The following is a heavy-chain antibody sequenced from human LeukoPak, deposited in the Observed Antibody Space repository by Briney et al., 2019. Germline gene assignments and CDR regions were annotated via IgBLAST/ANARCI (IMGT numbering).Heavy chain of an antibody. Sequence: SETLSLTCTVPGGSISSYYWTWIRQPPGKGLQWIGYIYYSGSTEYNPSLKSRVTISIDPSNKQFSLNLSSVTAADTAVYYCARRCSVPTCYTDAYDIWGQGTMVTVSS. V-gene: IGHV4-59*08. CDR2: IYYSGST. CDR1: GGSISSYY. J-gene: IGHJ3*02. CDR3: ARRCSVPTCYTDAYDI. D-gene: IGHD2-2*02.